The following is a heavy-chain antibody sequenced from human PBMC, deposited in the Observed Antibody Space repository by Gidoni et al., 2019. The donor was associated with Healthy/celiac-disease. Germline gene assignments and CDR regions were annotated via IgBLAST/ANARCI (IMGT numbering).Heavy chain of an antibody. D-gene: IGHD3-22*01. CDR2: IYSSGST. J-gene: IGHJ3*02. CDR1: GGSISSYY. V-gene: IGHV4-59*01. Sequence: QVQLQESGPGLVKPSETLSLTCTVSGGSISSYYWSWIRQPPGKGLEWIGYIYSSGSTNYNPSLKSRVTISVDTSKNQFSLKLSSVTAADTAVYYCARQTNYYDSSGYSDAFDIWGQGTMVTVSS. CDR3: ARQTNYYDSSGYSDAFDI.